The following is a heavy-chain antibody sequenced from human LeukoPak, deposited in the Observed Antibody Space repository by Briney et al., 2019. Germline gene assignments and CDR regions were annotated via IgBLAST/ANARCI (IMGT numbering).Heavy chain of an antibody. V-gene: IGHV3-74*01. CDR2: INGDGRNI. J-gene: IGHJ6*02. CDR3: TRDLMDYDVSTGLHHYYMDV. Sequence: GGSLRLSCVASGYTFSSYWMHWVRQDPRKGLVWVSRINGDGRNINYADSVRGRFTISRDNAKNTLYLQMNTLRVEDTAVYYCTRDLMDYDVSTGLHHYYMDVWGQGTTVTVSS. D-gene: IGHD3-9*01. CDR1: GYTFSSYW.